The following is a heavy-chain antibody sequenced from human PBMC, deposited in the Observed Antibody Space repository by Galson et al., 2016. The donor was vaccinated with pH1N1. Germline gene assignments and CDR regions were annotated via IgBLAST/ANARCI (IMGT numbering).Heavy chain of an antibody. J-gene: IGHJ2*01. Sequence: SLRLSCAASGFTFSHYAMHWFRQAPGKGLEWVAVISYVESNKDYADSVKGRFTVSRDNSKNTLYLQMNSLKAEDKVLDYCARDHVYGGYCERFFDLWGRGTLVTVPS. D-gene: IGHD4-17*01. CDR2: ISYVESNK. CDR1: GFTFSHYA. CDR3: ARDHVYGGYCERFFDL. V-gene: IGHV3-30-3*01.